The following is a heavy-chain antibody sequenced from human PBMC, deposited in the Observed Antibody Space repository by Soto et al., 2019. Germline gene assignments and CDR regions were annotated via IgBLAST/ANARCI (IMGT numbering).Heavy chain of an antibody. J-gene: IGHJ5*02. CDR1: GGSFSGYY. CDR2: INHSGST. D-gene: IGHD3-3*01. CDR3: ARGHSISREGDRGNWFDL. V-gene: IGHV4-34*01. Sequence: PSETLSLTCAVYGGSFSGYYWSWIRQPPGKGLEWIGEINHSGSTNYNPSLKSRVTISVDTSKDQFSLKLSSVTAADTAVYYCARGHSISREGDRGNWFDLWGQGTLVTVSS.